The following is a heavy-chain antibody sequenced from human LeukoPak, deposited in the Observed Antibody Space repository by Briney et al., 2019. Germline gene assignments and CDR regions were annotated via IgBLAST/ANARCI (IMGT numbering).Heavy chain of an antibody. CDR3: ARHSPDIVVVPAAPLDY. CDR2: IYYSGST. Sequence: RPSETLSLTCTVSGGSISSYYWSWIRQPPGKGLEWIGYIYYSGSTNYNPSLKSRVTISVDTSKNQFSLKLSSVTAADTAVYYCARHSPDIVVVPAAPLDYWGRGTLVTVSS. D-gene: IGHD2-2*01. J-gene: IGHJ4*02. V-gene: IGHV4-59*08. CDR1: GGSISSYY.